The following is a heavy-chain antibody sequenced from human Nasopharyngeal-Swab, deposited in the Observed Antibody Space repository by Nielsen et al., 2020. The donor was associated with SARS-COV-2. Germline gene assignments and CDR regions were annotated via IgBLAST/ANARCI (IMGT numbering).Heavy chain of an antibody. CDR1: GFPFSSYA. J-gene: IGHJ4*02. CDR3: AKSSRSLDY. V-gene: IGHV3-23*01. D-gene: IGHD6-6*01. CDR2: IVGSGGST. Sequence: GESLKISCAASGFPFSSYAMSWVRQAPGKGLEWVSAIVGSGGSTFYADSVRGRFTISRDNSKNTLYLQMNSLRAEDTAVYYCAKSSRSLDYWGQGTLVTVSS.